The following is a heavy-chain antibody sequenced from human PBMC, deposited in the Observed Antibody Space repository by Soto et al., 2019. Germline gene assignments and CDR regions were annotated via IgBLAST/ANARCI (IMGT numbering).Heavy chain of an antibody. CDR3: AKGFRCRYGSGICLVDS. CDR1: GFTFSSSA. D-gene: IGHD3-10*01. CDR2: FSDRGEST. V-gene: IGHV3-23*01. Sequence: GSLRLSCGASGFTFSSSAMSWVRQSPGKGLEWVSGFSDRGESTYYADSVKGRFTISRDNSKNTLYLQMNSLRAEDTAVYHCAKGFRCRYGSGICLVDSWGQGTLVTVS. J-gene: IGHJ4*02.